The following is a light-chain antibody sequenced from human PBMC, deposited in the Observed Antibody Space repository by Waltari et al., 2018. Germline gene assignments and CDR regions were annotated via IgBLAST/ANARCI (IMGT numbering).Light chain of an antibody. CDR2: DVS. J-gene: IGLJ3*02. Sequence: QSALTQPASVSGSPGQSITISCTGTSSHVGGYNYVSWYQQHPGQAPKLVIYDVSNRPSGVSNRFSGSKSGNTASLTISGLQAEDESDYYCSSFTSRSTWVFGGGTKLTVL. CDR1: SSHVGGYNY. V-gene: IGLV2-14*01. CDR3: SSFTSRSTWV.